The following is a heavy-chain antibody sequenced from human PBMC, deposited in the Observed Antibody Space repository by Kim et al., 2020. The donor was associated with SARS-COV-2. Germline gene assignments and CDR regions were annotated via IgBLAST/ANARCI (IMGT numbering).Heavy chain of an antibody. CDR3: ARGGFGNGGYYHFDY. CDR1: GYTFAKYG. V-gene: IGHV7-4-1*02. Sequence: ASVKVSCKASGYTFAKYGMNWVRQAPGQGLEWTGWINTNTGNPTYAQGFTGRFVLSLDTSVSTAYLQISSLKAEDTAVYYCARGGFGNGGYYHFDYWGQGTLVTVSS. J-gene: IGHJ4*02. CDR2: INTNTGNP. D-gene: IGHD3-3*01.